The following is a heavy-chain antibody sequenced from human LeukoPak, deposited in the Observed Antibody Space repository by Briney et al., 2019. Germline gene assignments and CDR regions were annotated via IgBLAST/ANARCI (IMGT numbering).Heavy chain of an antibody. CDR1: GFTFSNAW. J-gene: IGHJ3*02. Sequence: GGSLRLSCAASGFTFSNAWMSWVRHAPGKGLEWISYIKSTGDITYYADSVKGRFTVSRDNAKNSLYLQMNSLRAEDTAIYYCAKVEWPDAFSIWGQGTMVTVSS. V-gene: IGHV3-11*01. CDR3: AKVEWPDAFSI. D-gene: IGHD3-3*01. CDR2: IKSTGDIT.